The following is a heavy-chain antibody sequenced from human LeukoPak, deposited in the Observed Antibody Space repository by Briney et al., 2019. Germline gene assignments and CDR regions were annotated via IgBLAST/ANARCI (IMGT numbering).Heavy chain of an antibody. CDR1: GGSINNHY. CDR3: ARGGGSPRN. V-gene: IGHV4-59*11. CDR2: IYFTRTT. D-gene: IGHD3-10*01. J-gene: IGHJ4*02. Sequence: SETLSLTCTVSGGSINNHYWSWLRQPPGMGLEWVGYIYFTRTTNYNPSLKSRVTISLDKSKNQFSLKLSSVTATDTAIYYCARGGGSPRNWGQGTLVTVSS.